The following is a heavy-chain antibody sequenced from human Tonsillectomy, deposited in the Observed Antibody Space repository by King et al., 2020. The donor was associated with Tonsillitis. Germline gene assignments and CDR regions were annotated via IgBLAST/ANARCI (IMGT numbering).Heavy chain of an antibody. CDR1: GYSISSGFY. V-gene: IGHV4-38-2*02. D-gene: IGHD1-14*01. J-gene: IGHJ4*02. CDR2: IYHSGST. Sequence: VQLQESGPGLVKPSETLSLTCTVSGYSISSGFYWGWIRQPPGKGLEWIGSIYHSGSTYYNPSLKSRVTISVDTSKNQFSLKLSSVTAAVPAGYYCSIVEPTHPRAPFDYWGQGTLVTVSS. CDR3: SIVEPTHPRAPFDY.